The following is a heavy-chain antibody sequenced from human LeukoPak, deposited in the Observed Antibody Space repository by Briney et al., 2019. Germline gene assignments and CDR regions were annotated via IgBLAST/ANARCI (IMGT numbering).Heavy chain of an antibody. D-gene: IGHD4-17*01. CDR2: ISSSSSTI. Sequence: GGSLRLSCAASGFTFSSYSMNWVRQAPGKGLEWVSYISSSSSTIYYADSVKGRFTISRDNAKNSLYLQMNSLRAEDTAVYYCAKDPIYGIDYWGQGTLVTVSS. J-gene: IGHJ4*02. CDR1: GFTFSSYS. CDR3: AKDPIYGIDY. V-gene: IGHV3-48*01.